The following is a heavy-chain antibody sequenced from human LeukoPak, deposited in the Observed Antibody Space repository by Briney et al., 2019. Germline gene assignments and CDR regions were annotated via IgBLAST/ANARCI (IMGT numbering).Heavy chain of an antibody. CDR2: IYYSGST. J-gene: IGHJ3*02. CDR3: ARDGIGYCTNGVCSDAFDI. CDR1: GGSTSSGDYY. V-gene: IGHV4-30-4*01. D-gene: IGHD2-8*01. Sequence: SETLSLTCTVSGGSTSSGDYYWSWIRQPPGKGLEWIGYIYYSGSTYYNPSLKSRVTISVDRSKNQFSLKLSSVTAADTAVYYCARDGIGYCTNGVCSDAFDIWGQGTMVTVSS.